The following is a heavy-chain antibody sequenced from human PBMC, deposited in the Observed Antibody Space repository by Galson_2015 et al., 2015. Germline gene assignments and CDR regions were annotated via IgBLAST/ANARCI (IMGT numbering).Heavy chain of an antibody. D-gene: IGHD3-22*01. CDR2: IWYDGSNK. CDR3: ARDRRYYDSSGYRPTWSGGYSHYYGMDV. Sequence: SLRLSCAAPGFTFSSYGMHWVRQAPGKGLEWVAVIWYDGSNKYYADSVKGRFTISRDNSKNTLYLQMNSLRAEDTAVYYCARDRRYYDSSGYRPTWSGGYSHYYGMDVWGQGTTVTVSS. V-gene: IGHV3-33*01. J-gene: IGHJ6*02. CDR1: GFTFSSYG.